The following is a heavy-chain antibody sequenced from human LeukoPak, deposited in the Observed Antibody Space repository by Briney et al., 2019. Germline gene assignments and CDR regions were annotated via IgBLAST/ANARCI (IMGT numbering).Heavy chain of an antibody. V-gene: IGHV3-53*01. Sequence: GGSLRLSCTVSGFTVSSNSWSWVRQAPGKGLEWVSFIYSGGNTHYSDSVKGRFTISRDNAKNTLYLQMNSLGVEDTAVYYCARDLHWGASDYWGQGTLVTVSS. CDR2: IYSGGNT. J-gene: IGHJ4*02. CDR3: ARDLHWGASDY. CDR1: GFTVSSNS. D-gene: IGHD1-26*01.